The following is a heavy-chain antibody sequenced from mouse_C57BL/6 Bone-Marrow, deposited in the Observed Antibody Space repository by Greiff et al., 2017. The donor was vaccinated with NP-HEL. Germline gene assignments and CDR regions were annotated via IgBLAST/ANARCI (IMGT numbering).Heavy chain of an antibody. CDR2: SRNKANDYTT. V-gene: IGHV7-1*01. D-gene: IGHD2-2*01. CDR3: ARDVGGYDGAMDY. CDR1: GFTFSDFY. J-gene: IGHJ4*01. Sequence: EVQGVESGGGLVQSGRSLRLSCATSGFTFSDFYMEWVRQAPGKGLEWIAASRNKANDYTTEYSASVKGRFIVSRDTSQSILYLQMNALRAEDTAIYYCARDVGGYDGAMDYWGQGTSVTVSS.